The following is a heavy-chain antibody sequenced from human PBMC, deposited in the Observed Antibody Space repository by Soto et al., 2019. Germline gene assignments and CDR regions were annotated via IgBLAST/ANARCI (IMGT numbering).Heavy chain of an antibody. J-gene: IGHJ4*02. Sequence: QVQLVESGGGVVQPGRSLRLSCAASGFTFSSYGMQWVRQAPGKGLEWVAVIWHDGSNQYYADSVKGRFTISRDNSNNSLYLQLNSLGAEDTAVYYCARERGQIDYWGQGTLVTVSS. V-gene: IGHV3-33*01. CDR1: GFTFSSYG. CDR2: IWHDGSNQ. CDR3: ARERGQIDY.